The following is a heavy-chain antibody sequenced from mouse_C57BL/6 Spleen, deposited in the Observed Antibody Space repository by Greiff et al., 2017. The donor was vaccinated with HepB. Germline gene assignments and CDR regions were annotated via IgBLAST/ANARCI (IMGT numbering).Heavy chain of an antibody. D-gene: IGHD1-1*01. V-gene: IGHV6-6*01. CDR3: TRTPPYYYGSSYGYFDY. CDR2: IRNKANNHAT. J-gene: IGHJ2*01. CDR1: GFTFSDAW. Sequence: EVKLVESGGGLVQPGGSMKLSCAASGFTFSDAWMDWVRQSPEKGLEWVAEIRNKANNHATYYAESVKGRFTISRDDSKSSVYLQMNSLRAEDTGIYYCTRTPPYYYGSSYGYFDYWGQGTTLTVSS.